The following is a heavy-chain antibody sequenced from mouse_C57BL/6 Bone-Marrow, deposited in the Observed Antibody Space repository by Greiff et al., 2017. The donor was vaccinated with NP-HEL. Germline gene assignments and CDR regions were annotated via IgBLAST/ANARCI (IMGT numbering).Heavy chain of an antibody. J-gene: IGHJ2*01. D-gene: IGHD2-1*01. Sequence: QVQLKQPGAELVKPGASVKLSCKASGYTFTSYWMHWVKQRPGQGLEWIGMIHPNSGSTNYNEKFKSKATLTVDKSSSTAYMQLSSLTSEDSAVYYCARESGNPAFDYWGTGTTLTVSS. CDR1: GYTFTSYW. CDR2: IHPNSGST. V-gene: IGHV1-64*01. CDR3: ARESGNPAFDY.